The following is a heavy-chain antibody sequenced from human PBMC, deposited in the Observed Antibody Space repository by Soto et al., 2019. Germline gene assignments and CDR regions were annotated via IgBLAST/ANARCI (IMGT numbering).Heavy chain of an antibody. V-gene: IGHV1-3*01. CDR2: INPDNGNT. Sequence: QVQLVQSGAEVKKPGASVKISCKASGYTFTRYTMNWVRQAPGQRLEWMGWINPDNGNTKSSQKFPDRVIITRDTSASTAYMDLSSLGSEDTAVYYWARGIATGQVDPCGHGTLVTVSS. J-gene: IGHJ5*02. CDR3: ARGIATGQVDP. CDR1: GYTFTRYT. D-gene: IGHD2-15*01.